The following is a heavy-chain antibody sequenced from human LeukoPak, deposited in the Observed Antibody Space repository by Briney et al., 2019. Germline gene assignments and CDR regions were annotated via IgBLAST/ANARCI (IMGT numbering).Heavy chain of an antibody. J-gene: IGHJ4*02. CDR1: GYTFTGYY. CDR3: ARDHSSGWPPDY. CDR2: INPNSGGT. Sequence: ASVKVSCKASGYTFTGYYIHWVRQAPGQGLEWMGWINPNSGGTNYAQTFQGRVTMTRDTSISTAYMELSRLRSDDTAVYYCARDHSSGWPPDYWGQGTLVTVSS. D-gene: IGHD6-19*01. V-gene: IGHV1-2*02.